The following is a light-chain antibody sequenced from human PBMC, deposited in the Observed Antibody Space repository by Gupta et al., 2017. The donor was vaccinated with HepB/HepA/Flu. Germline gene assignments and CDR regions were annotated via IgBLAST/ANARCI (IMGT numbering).Light chain of an antibody. CDR1: SSDVGGYNY. CDR3: SSYTGSRTLV. J-gene: IGLJ2*01. Sequence: QSALTQPASVSGSPGQSITISCTGTSSDVGGYNYVSWYQHYPGKAPKLMIYHVSYRPSGVSNRFSGSKSGNTASLTISGLQAEDEADYYCSSYTGSRTLVFGGGTKLTVL. CDR2: HVS. V-gene: IGLV2-14*03.